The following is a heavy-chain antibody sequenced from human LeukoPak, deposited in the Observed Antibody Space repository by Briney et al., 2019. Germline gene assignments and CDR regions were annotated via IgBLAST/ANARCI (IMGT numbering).Heavy chain of an antibody. V-gene: IGHV3-11*04. J-gene: IGHJ4*02. Sequence: PGGSLRLSCAASGFTFSDYNMRWIRQAPGKGLEWVSSISRSGSTKYYADSVKGRFTISRDNAKNSLFLQMNSLRAEDTAVYYCARDSEPRIAAAGQDYWGQGTLVTVSS. D-gene: IGHD6-13*01. CDR2: ISRSGSTK. CDR3: ARDSEPRIAAAGQDY. CDR1: GFTFSDYN.